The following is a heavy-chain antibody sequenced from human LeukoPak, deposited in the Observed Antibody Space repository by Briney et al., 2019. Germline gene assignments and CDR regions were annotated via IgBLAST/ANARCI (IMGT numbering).Heavy chain of an antibody. Sequence: GGSLRLSCAASGFTFSSYSMNWVRHAPGKGMEWVSSISSSSSYIYYADSVKGRFTISRDNAKNSLYLQMNSLRAEDTAVYYCARYYYDSSGEIFDYWGQGTLVTVSS. CDR1: GFTFSSYS. V-gene: IGHV3-21*01. CDR3: ARYYYDSSGEIFDY. CDR2: ISSSSSYI. D-gene: IGHD3-22*01. J-gene: IGHJ4*02.